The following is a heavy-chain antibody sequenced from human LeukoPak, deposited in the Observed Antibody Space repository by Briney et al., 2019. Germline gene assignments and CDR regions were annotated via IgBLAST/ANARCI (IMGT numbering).Heavy chain of an antibody. Sequence: ASVKVSCKASGYIFISYGISWVRQAPGQGLEWMGWINPNSGGTNYAQKFQGRVTMTRDTSISTAYMELSRLRSDDTAVYYCARGQGRTVAGNYYYYYYMDVWGKGTTVTISS. D-gene: IGHD6-19*01. CDR3: ARGQGRTVAGNYYYYYYMDV. V-gene: IGHV1-2*02. J-gene: IGHJ6*03. CDR2: INPNSGGT. CDR1: GYIFISYG.